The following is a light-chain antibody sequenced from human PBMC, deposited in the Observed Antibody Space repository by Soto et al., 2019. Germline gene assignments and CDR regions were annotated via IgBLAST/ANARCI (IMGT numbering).Light chain of an antibody. Sequence: DIQMTQSPSTLSASVGDRVTITCRASQSISSWLAWYQQKPGKAPKLLIFDASILESGVPSRFRGSGSGTDFTLTISCLQSEDFATYYCQQYYSYPITFGQGTRLEIK. CDR3: QQYYSYPIT. CDR1: QSISSW. CDR2: DAS. J-gene: IGKJ5*01. V-gene: IGKV1-5*01.